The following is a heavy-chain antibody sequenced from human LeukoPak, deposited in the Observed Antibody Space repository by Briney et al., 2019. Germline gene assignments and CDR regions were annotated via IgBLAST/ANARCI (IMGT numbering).Heavy chain of an antibody. CDR2: INTDGSST. Sequence: PGGSLRLSCAASGFTFSSYWMHWVRRAPGKGLVWVSRINTDGSSTSYADSVKGRFTISRDNAKNTLCLQMNGLRAEDTAVYYCARVGTVTTLGYFDLWGRGTLVTVSS. J-gene: IGHJ2*01. CDR3: ARVGTVTTLGYFDL. V-gene: IGHV3-74*01. CDR1: GFTFSSYW. D-gene: IGHD4-11*01.